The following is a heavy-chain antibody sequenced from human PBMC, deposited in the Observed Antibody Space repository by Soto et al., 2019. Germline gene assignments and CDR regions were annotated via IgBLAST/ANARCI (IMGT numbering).Heavy chain of an antibody. CDR1: GYSFTSYW. D-gene: IGHD2-21*02. CDR2: IYPGDSDT. Sequence: GESLKISCKGSGYSFTSYWIGWVRQMPGKGLEWMGIIYPGDSDTRYSPSFQGQVSISADKSISTAYLRWSSLKASDTAMYYCARPAGAYCGGDCAVGAFDIWGQGTMVTVSS. J-gene: IGHJ3*02. V-gene: IGHV5-51*01. CDR3: ARPAGAYCGGDCAVGAFDI.